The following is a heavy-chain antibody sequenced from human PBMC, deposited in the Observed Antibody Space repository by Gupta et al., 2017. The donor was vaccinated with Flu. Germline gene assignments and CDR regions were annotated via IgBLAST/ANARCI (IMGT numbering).Heavy chain of an antibody. CDR1: GYSISSGYS. J-gene: IGHJ6*02. V-gene: IGHV4-38-2*01. Sequence: QVQLQESGPGLLRPSETLSLTCAVSGYSISSGYSWGWIRQPPGKGLQWIGSVYYTGSTYYDQSLGSRLTISVDTSKNQFSLKLNSVTAADTAIYYCAKIVRSVTSGRLFYGMDVWGQGTAVTVSS. CDR3: AKIVRSVTSGRLFYGMDV. CDR2: VYYTGST. D-gene: IGHD1-26*01.